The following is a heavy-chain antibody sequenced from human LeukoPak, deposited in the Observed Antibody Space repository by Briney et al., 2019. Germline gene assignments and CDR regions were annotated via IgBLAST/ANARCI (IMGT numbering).Heavy chain of an antibody. V-gene: IGHV3-11*01. CDR1: GFTFSDYF. CDR3: ARDRRRNRTGYLRDAFDV. CDR2: TDTRGNTI. Sequence: SGGSLRLSCAASGFTFSDYFLSWIRQAPGMGLEWLSHTDTRGNTIYYADSVKGRFTISRDNAKNSLYLQMNSLRAAEPAVYYCARDRRRNRTGYLRDAFDVWGQGAMVSVSS. D-gene: IGHD2-8*02. J-gene: IGHJ3*01.